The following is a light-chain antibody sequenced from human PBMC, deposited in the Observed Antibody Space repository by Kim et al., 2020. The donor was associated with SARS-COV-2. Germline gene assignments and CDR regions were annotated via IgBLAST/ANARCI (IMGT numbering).Light chain of an antibody. V-gene: IGLV2-18*02. CDR1: SNDVGGYNR. CDR3: TSYTSSDTWV. Sequence: GQSVTLSCTGSSNDVGGYNRVSWYQQSPGTAPKLIIYDVSDRPSGVPDRFSGSKSGNTATLTISGLQAEDEADYHCTSYTSSDTWVFGGGTKVTVL. J-gene: IGLJ3*02. CDR2: DVS.